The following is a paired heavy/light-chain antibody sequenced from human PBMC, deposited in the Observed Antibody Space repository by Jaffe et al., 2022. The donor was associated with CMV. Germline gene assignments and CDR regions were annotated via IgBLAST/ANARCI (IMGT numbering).Heavy chain of an antibody. D-gene: IGHD3-10*01. Sequence: EVQLVESGGGLAQPGGSLRLSCAASGFAFSTYSMIWVRQAPGKGLEWISYMSSTGSAIYYADSVKGRFTISRDNDKQSLYLQMNRLRGEDTAVYYCVKDGGSETYSSFEYWGQGTLVTVAA. CDR1: GFAFSTYS. J-gene: IGHJ4*02. CDR2: MSSTGSAI. CDR3: VKDGGSETYSSFEY. V-gene: IGHV3-48*01.
Light chain of an antibody. CDR2: GDT. J-gene: IGLJ3*02. V-gene: IGLV1-40*01. Sequence: QSVLTQPPSVSGAPGQRVTISCTGSSSNIGADYHVYWYQQIPGTAPKLLIYGDTKRPSGVPDRFSGSKSGTSVSLAITGLQAEDEADYYCQSFDSSLSTWVFGGGTKLTVL. CDR1: SSNIGADYH. CDR3: QSFDSSLSTWV.